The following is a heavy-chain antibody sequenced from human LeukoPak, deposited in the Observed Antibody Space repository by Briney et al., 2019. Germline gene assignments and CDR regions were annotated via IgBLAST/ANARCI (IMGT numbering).Heavy chain of an antibody. V-gene: IGHV3-9*01. CDR2: ISWNSGSI. CDR1: GFTFDDYA. J-gene: IGHJ4*02. Sequence: PGGSLRLSCAASGFTFDDYAMHWVRQAPGKGLEWVSGISWNSGSIDYADSVKGRFTISRDNAKNSLYLQMNTLRPEDTAFYYCAKGTGRYWTFLDYWGQGTLATVSS. D-gene: IGHD1-26*01. CDR3: AKGTGRYWTFLDY.